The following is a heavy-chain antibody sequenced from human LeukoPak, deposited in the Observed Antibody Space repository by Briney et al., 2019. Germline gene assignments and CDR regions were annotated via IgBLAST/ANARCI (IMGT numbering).Heavy chain of an antibody. Sequence: GASVKVSCKASGYTFTSYGISWVRQAPGQGLEWMGWISAYNGNTNYAQKLQGRVTMTTDTSTSTAYMELRSLRSDDTAVYYCARGGLTIVRGVISPGAYSMAVWGKGTTVTVSS. J-gene: IGHJ6*03. D-gene: IGHD3-10*01. V-gene: IGHV1-18*01. CDR2: ISAYNGNT. CDR1: GYTFTSYG. CDR3: ARGGLTIVRGVISPGAYSMAV.